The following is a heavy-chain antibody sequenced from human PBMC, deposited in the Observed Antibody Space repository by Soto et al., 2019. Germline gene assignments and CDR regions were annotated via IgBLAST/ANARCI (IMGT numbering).Heavy chain of an antibody. Sequence: QVQLVESGGGVVQPGRSLRLSCAASGFTFSSYAMHWVRQAPGKGLEWVAVISYDGSNKYYADSVKGRFTISRDNSKNTLYLQMNSLRADDTAVYYCARQRASATTYYYYGMDVWGQGTTVTVSS. CDR1: GFTFSSYA. CDR2: ISYDGSNK. D-gene: IGHD6-25*01. V-gene: IGHV3-30-3*01. J-gene: IGHJ6*02. CDR3: ARQRASATTYYYYGMDV.